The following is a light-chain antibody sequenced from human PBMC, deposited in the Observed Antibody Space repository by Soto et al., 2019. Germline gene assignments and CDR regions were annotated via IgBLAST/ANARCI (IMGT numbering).Light chain of an antibody. V-gene: IGKV1-27*01. CDR2: AAS. CDR1: QGSSNY. J-gene: IGKJ1*01. Sequence: DIQMTQSPSSLSASVGDRVTITCRASQGSSNYLAWYQQKPGKVPTLLIYAASTLQSGVPSRFSGSGSGTDFTLTLSSLQPEDVATYYCQKYNSAPPGTFGQGTKVEIK. CDR3: QKYNSAPPGT.